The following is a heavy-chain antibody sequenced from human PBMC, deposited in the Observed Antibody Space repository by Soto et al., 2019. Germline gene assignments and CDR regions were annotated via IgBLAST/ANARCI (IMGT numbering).Heavy chain of an antibody. V-gene: IGHV5-10-1*01. CDR2: IDPSDSYT. CDR1: GYSFTSYW. Sequence: PGESLKISCKGSGYSFTSYWIGWVRQMPGKGLEWMGRIDPSDSYTNYSPSFQGHVTISADKSISTAYLQWSSLKASDTAMYYYYYYYGMDVWGQGTTVTVSS. J-gene: IGHJ6*02. CDR3: YYYYGMDV.